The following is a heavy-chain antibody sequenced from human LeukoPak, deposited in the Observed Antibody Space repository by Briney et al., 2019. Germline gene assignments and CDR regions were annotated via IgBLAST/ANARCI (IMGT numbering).Heavy chain of an antibody. CDR1: GFSFSVFW. CDR3: TRGWRNMAFDH. CDR2: IRSDGTTT. D-gene: IGHD3-3*01. Sequence: GGSLRPSCADSGFSFSVFWMHWVRQVPGKGLVWVSRIRSDGTTTDYADSVKGRFTISRDNAKNTLFLQMNSLRVEDTAVYYCTRGWRNMAFDHWGQGTLVTVSS. J-gene: IGHJ5*02. V-gene: IGHV3-74*01.